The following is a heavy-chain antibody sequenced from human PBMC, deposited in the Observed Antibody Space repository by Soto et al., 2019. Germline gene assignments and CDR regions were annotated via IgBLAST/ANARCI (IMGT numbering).Heavy chain of an antibody. J-gene: IGHJ4*02. D-gene: IGHD3-10*01. CDR3: ARGDYYGSGSYYLLGH. CDR2: IGTAGDT. Sequence: GGSLRLSCAASGFTFSSYDMHWVRQATGKGLEWVSAIGTAGDTYYPGSVKGRFTISRENAKNSLYLQMNSLRAGDTAVYYCARGDYYGSGSYYLLGHWGQGTLVTVSS. V-gene: IGHV3-13*01. CDR1: GFTFSSYD.